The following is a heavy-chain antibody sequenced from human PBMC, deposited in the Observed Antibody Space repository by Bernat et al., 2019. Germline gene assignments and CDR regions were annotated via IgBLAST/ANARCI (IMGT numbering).Heavy chain of an antibody. CDR1: GGSFSNYS. CDR3: ASEQTELFHDFWSGYEGRYYYFSSMDV. V-gene: IGHV4-34*01. Sequence: QVQLQQWGAGLLKPSETLSLTCGVYGGSFSNYSWCWIRQPPGKGLEWIGEINHGGSTDYNPSLATRVNISIVSSRDQVSLKMSSVTAANTAVYYCASEQTELFHDFWSGYEGRYYYFSSMDVWGEGTSVTVSS. CDR2: INHGGST. J-gene: IGHJ6*03. D-gene: IGHD3-3*01.